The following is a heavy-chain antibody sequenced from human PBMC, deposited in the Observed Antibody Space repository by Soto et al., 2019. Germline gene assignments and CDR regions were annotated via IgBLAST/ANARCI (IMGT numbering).Heavy chain of an antibody. CDR1: GLTVSTNP. J-gene: IGHJ4*02. V-gene: IGHV3-66*01. CDR3: ARDGSGH. Sequence: EVQFVESGGGLVQPGGSLRLSCAASGLTVSTNPMSWVRQAPGKGLEWVSVIYTGGGTHYADSVKGRFTIARDNSKNTVNLQMNSLRPEDTAVYYCARDGSGHWGQGTLVTVSS. CDR2: IYTGGGT.